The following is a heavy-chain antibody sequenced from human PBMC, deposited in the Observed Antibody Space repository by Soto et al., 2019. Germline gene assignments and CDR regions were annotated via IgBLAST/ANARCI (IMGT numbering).Heavy chain of an antibody. D-gene: IGHD6-19*01. Sequence: SETLSLTCTVSGGSISSYYWSWIRQPPGKGLEWIGYIYYSGSTNYNPSLKSRVTISVDTSKNQFSLKLSSVTAADTAVYYCARSPPSYSSGWYWDYWGQGTLVTVSS. CDR2: IYYSGST. CDR1: GGSISSYY. J-gene: IGHJ4*02. V-gene: IGHV4-59*08. CDR3: ARSPPSYSSGWYWDY.